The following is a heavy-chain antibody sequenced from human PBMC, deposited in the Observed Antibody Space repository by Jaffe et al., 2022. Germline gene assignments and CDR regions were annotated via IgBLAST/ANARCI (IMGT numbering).Heavy chain of an antibody. J-gene: IGHJ3*02. CDR3: ARDVCSSSPEAGGTHFCIAGDAFDI. Sequence: QVQLQESGPGLVKPSETLSLTCAVSGYSISSGYYWGWIRQPPGKGLEWIGSIYHSGSTYYNPSLKSRVTISVDTSKNQFSLKLSSVTAADTAVYYCARDVCSSSPEAGGTHFCIAGDAFDIWGQGTMVTVSS. D-gene: IGHD6-13*01. CDR1: GYSISSGYY. V-gene: IGHV4-38-2*02. CDR2: IYHSGST.